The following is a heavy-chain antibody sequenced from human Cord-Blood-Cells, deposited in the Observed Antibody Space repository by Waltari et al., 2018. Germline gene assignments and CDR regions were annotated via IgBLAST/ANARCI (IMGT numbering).Heavy chain of an antibody. D-gene: IGHD3-3*01. CDR1: GYTFTSYD. Sequence: QVQLVQSGAEVKKPGASVKVSCKASGYTFTSYDINWVRQATGQGLEWMGWRNPNSGNTGYAQKFQGRVTITRNTAISTAYMELSSLGSEDTAVYYCARGRFSDFWSVYYAFDIWGQGTMVTVSS. CDR3: ARGRFSDFWSVYYAFDI. CDR2: RNPNSGNT. V-gene: IGHV1-8*03. J-gene: IGHJ3*02.